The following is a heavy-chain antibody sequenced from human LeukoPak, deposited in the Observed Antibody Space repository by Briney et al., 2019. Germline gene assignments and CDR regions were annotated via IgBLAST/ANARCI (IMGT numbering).Heavy chain of an antibody. CDR2: IIPILGIA. V-gene: IGHV1-69*02. Sequence: GSSVKVSCKVSGGTFSSYTISWVRQAPGQGLEWMGRIIPILGIANYAQKFQGRVTITADTSTSTAYMELSSLRSEDTAVYYCARGHGSGSYYYFDYWGQGTLVTVSS. J-gene: IGHJ4*02. D-gene: IGHD3-10*01. CDR1: GGTFSSYT. CDR3: ARGHGSGSYYYFDY.